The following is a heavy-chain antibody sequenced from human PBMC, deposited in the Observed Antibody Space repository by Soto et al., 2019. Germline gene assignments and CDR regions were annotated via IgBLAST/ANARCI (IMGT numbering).Heavy chain of an antibody. Sequence: PSETLSLTCTVSGVSVSSGSFYWAWIRQPPGKGLEWIGFGSYSGTTNYKPSLKSRVTISADTSRSQISLKVSSLTAADTAAYYCARGATVTQYDYWGQGTLVTVSS. V-gene: IGHV4-61*01. CDR3: ARGATVTQYDY. CDR2: GSYSGTT. D-gene: IGHD4-17*01. CDR1: GVSVSSGSFY. J-gene: IGHJ4*02.